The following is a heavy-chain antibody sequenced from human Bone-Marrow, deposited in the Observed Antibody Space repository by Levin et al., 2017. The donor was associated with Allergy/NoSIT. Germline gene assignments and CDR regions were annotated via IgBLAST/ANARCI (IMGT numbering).Heavy chain of an antibody. CDR1: GGSFSGYY. Sequence: ESLKISCAVYGGSFSGYYWSWIRQPPGKGLEWIGEINHSGSTNYNPSLKSRVTISVDTSKNQFSLKLSSVTAADTAVYYCARVAPVVPAATAWFDPWGQGTLVTVSS. D-gene: IGHD2-2*01. CDR3: ARVAPVVPAATAWFDP. J-gene: IGHJ5*02. CDR2: INHSGST. V-gene: IGHV4-34*01.